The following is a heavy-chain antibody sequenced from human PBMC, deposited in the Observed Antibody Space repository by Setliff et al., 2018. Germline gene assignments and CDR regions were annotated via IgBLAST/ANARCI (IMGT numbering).Heavy chain of an antibody. J-gene: IGHJ4*02. D-gene: IGHD2-15*01. CDR2: VYYSGTA. V-gene: IGHV4-59*01. CDR1: DGSLSTYY. CDR3: ARGSTFRYFDF. Sequence: LSLTCTVSDGSLSTYYWSWIRQPPGKGLEFIGYVYYSGTANYSPSLRSRLTISVDTSKNQFSLKLRSVTAADTAVYYCARGSTFRYFDFWGQGAPVTVSS.